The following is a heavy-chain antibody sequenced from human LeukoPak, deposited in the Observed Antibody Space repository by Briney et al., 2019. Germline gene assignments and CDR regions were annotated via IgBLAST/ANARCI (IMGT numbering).Heavy chain of an antibody. CDR1: GYTFTGYY. J-gene: IGHJ4*02. V-gene: IGHV1-2*02. CDR3: TRLVGASITGTTPTFDY. Sequence: ASVKVSCKASGYTFTGYYMHWVRQAPGQGLEWMGWINPNSGGTNYAQKFQGRVTMTRGTSISTAYMELSRLRSDDTAVYYCTRLVGASITGTTPTFDYWGQGTLVTVSS. D-gene: IGHD1-7*01. CDR2: INPNSGGT.